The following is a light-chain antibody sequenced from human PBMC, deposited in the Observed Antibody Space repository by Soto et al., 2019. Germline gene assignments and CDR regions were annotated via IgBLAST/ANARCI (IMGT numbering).Light chain of an antibody. CDR1: QSIDSC. Sequence: DIQMTQCPSALPASVGDRVSITCRASQSIDSCLAWYQQRPGKAPKILIYHASSLETGVPSRFSGSGSGTEFTLTISSLQPDDFATYYCQQYNNYLWTFGQGTQVDIK. CDR2: HAS. CDR3: QQYNNYLWT. J-gene: IGKJ1*01. V-gene: IGKV1-5*01.